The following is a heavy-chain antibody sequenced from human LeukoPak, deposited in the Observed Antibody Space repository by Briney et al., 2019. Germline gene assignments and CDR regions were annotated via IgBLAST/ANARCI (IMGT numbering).Heavy chain of an antibody. D-gene: IGHD3-22*01. CDR3: ARVDYDSSGYYI. CDR1: GYIFISYG. J-gene: IGHJ4*02. Sequence: ASVKVSCKASGYIFISYGISWVRQAPGQGLEWMGWSSAYNGKTNYAQKFQGRVTMTTDTSTSTAHMELRSLRSDDTAVYYCARVDYDSSGYYIWGQGTLVTVSS. CDR2: SSAYNGKT. V-gene: IGHV1-18*01.